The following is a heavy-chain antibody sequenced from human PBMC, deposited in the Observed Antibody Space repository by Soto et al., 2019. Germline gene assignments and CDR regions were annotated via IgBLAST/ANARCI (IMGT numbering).Heavy chain of an antibody. Sequence: QVQLVQSGAEVREPGASVKVSCKTSGYTFSRYGITWVRQAPGQGLEWMGWINGNTGHTIYAMNLEDRLTISTDTSTRTAYMEWRSMKSDDTAVYYCARERKWEPLSYWGQGTLVTVSS. CDR1: GYTFSRYG. J-gene: IGHJ4*02. D-gene: IGHD1-26*01. V-gene: IGHV1-18*01. CDR2: INGNTGHT. CDR3: ARERKWEPLSY.